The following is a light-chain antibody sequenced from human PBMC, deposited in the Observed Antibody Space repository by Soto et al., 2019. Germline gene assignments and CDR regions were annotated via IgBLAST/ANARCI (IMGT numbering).Light chain of an antibody. CDR3: QQYNDNWPT. CDR2: GAS. J-gene: IGKJ1*01. V-gene: IGKV3D-15*01. CDR1: QTISIN. Sequence: EIVLTQSPATLSLSPGERATLSCRASQTISINLAWYQHKPGQAPRLLIHGASTRATGVPARISGSGSGTEFTLTISSLQSEDFAVYYCQQYNDNWPTFGQGTKVDIK.